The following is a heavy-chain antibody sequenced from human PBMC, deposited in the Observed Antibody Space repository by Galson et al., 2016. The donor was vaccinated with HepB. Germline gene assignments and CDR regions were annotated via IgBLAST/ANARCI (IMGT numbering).Heavy chain of an antibody. J-gene: IGHJ3*02. D-gene: IGHD6-13*01. V-gene: IGHV6-1*01. CDR2: TYYRSKWYN. Sequence: CAISGDSVSSNSATWNWIRQSPSRGLEWLGRTYYRSKWYNDYAVSVKSRISISPDASKNQFSLQLNSVTPEDTAVYYCAREGFNRNWYRTGDAFDIWGPGTPVTVSS. CDR3: AREGFNRNWYRTGDAFDI. CDR1: GDSVSSNSAT.